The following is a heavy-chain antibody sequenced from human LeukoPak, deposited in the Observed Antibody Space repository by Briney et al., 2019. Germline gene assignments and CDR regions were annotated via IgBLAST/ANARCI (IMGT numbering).Heavy chain of an antibody. CDR3: ARPAGTYYYDSGGYTLDY. Sequence: GGSLRLSSAASGFTFSSYAMHWVRQAPGKGLEWVAVISYDGSNKYYADSVKGRFTISRDNSKNTLYLQMNSLRAEDTAVYYCARPAGTYYYDSGGYTLDYWGQGTLVTVSS. J-gene: IGHJ4*02. CDR2: ISYDGSNK. D-gene: IGHD3-22*01. V-gene: IGHV3-30-3*01. CDR1: GFTFSSYA.